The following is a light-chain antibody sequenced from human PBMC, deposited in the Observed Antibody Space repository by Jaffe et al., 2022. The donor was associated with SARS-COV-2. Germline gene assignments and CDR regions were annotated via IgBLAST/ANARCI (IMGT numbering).Light chain of an antibody. J-gene: IGKJ4*01. CDR3: QQYKWWPPIT. V-gene: IGKV3-15*01. CDR1: ESIKSD. Sequence: DMTQSPATLSASPGERVTLSCRASESIKSDLAWYQQKPGQAPRLLIYAASTRAAGIPARFSGSGSGTDFTLTISNLQSEDSASYYCQQYKWWPPITFGGGTKVQIK. CDR2: AAS.